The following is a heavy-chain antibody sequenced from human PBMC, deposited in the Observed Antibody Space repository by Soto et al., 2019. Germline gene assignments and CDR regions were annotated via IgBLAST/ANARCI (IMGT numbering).Heavy chain of an antibody. J-gene: IGHJ6*02. D-gene: IGHD3-3*01. CDR3: ARGREEAFGVILINYYAMEV. CDR1: ANSISTYG. V-gene: IGHV1-69*13. Sequence: SVKVSCKASANSISTYGLSWVRQAPGQGLEWMGGIIPIFDSTTYAQKFEGRVTITADESTNTAYMELSSLRSEDTAIYYCARGREEAFGVILINYYAMEVWGQGTAVTV. CDR2: IIPIFDST.